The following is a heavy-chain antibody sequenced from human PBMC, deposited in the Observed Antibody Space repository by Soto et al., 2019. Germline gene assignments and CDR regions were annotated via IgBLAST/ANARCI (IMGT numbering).Heavy chain of an antibody. Sequence: QVQLVESGGGVVQPGRSLRLSCAASGFTFSSYGMHWVRQAPGKGLEWVAVISYDGSNKYYADSVKGRFTISRDNSNNTLNLQMNSLRAEDTAVYYCAREVWSGPMDVWGHVTTVTVSS. CDR1: GFTFSSYG. D-gene: IGHD3-3*01. CDR2: ISYDGSNK. J-gene: IGHJ6*02. V-gene: IGHV3-30*03. CDR3: AREVWSGPMDV.